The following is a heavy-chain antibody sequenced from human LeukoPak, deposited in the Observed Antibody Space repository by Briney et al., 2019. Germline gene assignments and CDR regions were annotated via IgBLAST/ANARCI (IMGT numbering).Heavy chain of an antibody. V-gene: IGHV3-23*01. J-gene: IGHJ4*02. Sequence: GGSLRLSCAASGFTFSSYAMSWVRQAPGKGLEWVSAISGSVISTYYADSVKGRFTISRDNSKNTLHLQMNSLRAEDTAVYYCAKGFYVSDPEDYWGQGTLVTVSS. CDR1: GFTFSSYA. CDR3: AKGFYVSDPEDY. D-gene: IGHD3-16*01. CDR2: ISGSVIST.